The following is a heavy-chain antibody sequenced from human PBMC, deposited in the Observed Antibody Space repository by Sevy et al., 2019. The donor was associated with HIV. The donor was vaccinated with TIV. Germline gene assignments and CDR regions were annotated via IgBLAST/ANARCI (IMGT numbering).Heavy chain of an antibody. V-gene: IGHV3-23*01. D-gene: IGHD6-19*01. CDR2: ISGSGGST. CDR1: GFTFSSYA. Sequence: GGSLRLSCAASGFTFSSYAMSWVRQAPGKGLEWVSAISGSGGSTYYADSVKGRFTISRDNAKNSLYLQMNSLRAEDTAVYYCARVGIAVAGTYYYYYYGMDVWGQGTTVTVSS. J-gene: IGHJ6*02. CDR3: ARVGIAVAGTYYYYYYGMDV.